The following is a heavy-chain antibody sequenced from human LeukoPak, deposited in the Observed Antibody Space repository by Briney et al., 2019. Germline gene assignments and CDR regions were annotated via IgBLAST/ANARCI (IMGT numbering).Heavy chain of an antibody. CDR1: GGSISSGGYY. J-gene: IGHJ4*02. Sequence: PSRTLSLTCTVSGGSISSGGYYWSWIRQHPGKGLEWIGYIYYSGSTYYNPSLKSRVTISVDTSKNQFSLKLSSVTAADTAVYYCARGVVVATSLYYFDYWGQGTLVTVSS. CDR2: IYYSGST. D-gene: IGHD2-15*01. V-gene: IGHV4-31*03. CDR3: ARGVVVATSLYYFDY.